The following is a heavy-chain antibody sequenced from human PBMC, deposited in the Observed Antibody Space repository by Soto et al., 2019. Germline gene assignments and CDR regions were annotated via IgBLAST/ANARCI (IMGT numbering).Heavy chain of an antibody. CDR2: ISYDGSNK. Sequence: QVQLVESGGGVVQPGRSLRLSCAASGFTFSSYGMHWVRQAPGKGLEWVAVISYDGSNKYYADSVKGRFTISRDNSKNTLYLQMNSLRAEDTAVYYCAKAHTRLVATLEGYWGQGTLVTVSS. CDR1: GFTFSSYG. D-gene: IGHD5-12*01. J-gene: IGHJ4*02. V-gene: IGHV3-30*18. CDR3: AKAHTRLVATLEGY.